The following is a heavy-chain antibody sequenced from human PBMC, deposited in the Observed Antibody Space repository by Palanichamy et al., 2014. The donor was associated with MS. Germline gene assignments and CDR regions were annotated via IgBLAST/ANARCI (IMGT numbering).Heavy chain of an antibody. Sequence: VEVWGEGLVKPGGSLRLSCAASGFTFRDYYTSWIRQVPGKGLEWVSYISSSAGYTNFADSVKGRFTISRDNAKNSLHLHMSSLRAEDTAMYYCAREVDSSGHYKGHDAFDIWGQGTMVTVSS. CDR2: ISSSAGYT. D-gene: IGHD3-3*01. J-gene: IGHJ3*02. CDR1: GFTFRDYY. V-gene: IGHV3-11*06. CDR3: AREVDSSGHYKGHDAFDI.